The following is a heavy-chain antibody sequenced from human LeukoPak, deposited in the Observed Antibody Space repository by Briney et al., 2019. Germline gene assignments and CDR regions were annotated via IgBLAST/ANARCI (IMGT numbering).Heavy chain of an antibody. CDR1: GFTFSSYS. Sequence: PGGSLRLSCAASGFTFSSYSMNWVRQAPGKGLEWVSYISTDSGTIYYADSVKGRFTISRDNAKNSLYLEMNSLRAEDTAVYYCARGRSITILRGVAISDGFDMWGQGTMVIVSP. V-gene: IGHV3-48*01. CDR2: ISTDSGTI. J-gene: IGHJ3*02. CDR3: ARGRSITILRGVAISDGFDM. D-gene: IGHD3-10*01.